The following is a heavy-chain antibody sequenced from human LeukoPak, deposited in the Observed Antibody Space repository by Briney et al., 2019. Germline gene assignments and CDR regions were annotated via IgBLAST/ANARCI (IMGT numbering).Heavy chain of an antibody. CDR3: ARNGDYSMDV. D-gene: IGHD2-8*01. Sequence: SETLSLTCAVSGGSISIGYWWSWVRQPPEKGLEWIGEIHHSGTTTYNPSLKSQVTISVDKSKNQFSLKLNSVTAADTAIYYCARNGDYSMDVWGKGTTVTVSS. J-gene: IGHJ6*03. CDR1: GGSISIGYW. V-gene: IGHV4-4*02. CDR2: IHHSGTT.